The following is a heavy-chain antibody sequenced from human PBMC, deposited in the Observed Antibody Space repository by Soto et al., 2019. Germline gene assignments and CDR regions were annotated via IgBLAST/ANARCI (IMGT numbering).Heavy chain of an antibody. CDR3: AKDEGRFLKYYFNYGVDV. V-gene: IGHV3-30*18. J-gene: IGHJ6*02. Sequence: QVHLVESGGGVVQPGRSLRLSCAASGFTFSSYGMHWVRQAPGKGLEWVAVISYDGSTKYYRESVKGRFTTSRDNSKNTLYLQIDSLRVEDTAVYYCAKDEGRFLKYYFNYGVDVWALGTTVTVSS. CDR1: GFTFSSYG. CDR2: ISYDGSTK. D-gene: IGHD3-3*01.